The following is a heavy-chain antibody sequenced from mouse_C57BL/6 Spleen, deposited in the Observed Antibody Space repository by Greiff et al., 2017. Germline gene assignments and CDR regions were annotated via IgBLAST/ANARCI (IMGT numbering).Heavy chain of an antibody. V-gene: IGHV1-85*01. D-gene: IGHD4-1*01. CDR3: AREELGLYFDY. Sequence: QVHVKQSGPELVKPGASVKLSCKASGYTFTSYDINWVKQRPGQGLEWIGWIYPRDGSTKYNEKFKGKATLTVDTSSSTAYMELHSLTSEDSAVYFCAREELGLYFDYWGQGTTLTVSS. CDR1: GYTFTSYD. J-gene: IGHJ2*01. CDR2: IYPRDGST.